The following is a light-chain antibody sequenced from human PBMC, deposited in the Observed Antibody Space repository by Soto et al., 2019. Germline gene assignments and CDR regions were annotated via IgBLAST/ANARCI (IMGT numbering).Light chain of an antibody. CDR2: GAS. Sequence: EIVLTQSPGTLSVSPGERATLSCRASQSVSSDYLAWYQQKRGQAPRLLIYGASTRATGIPARFSGSGSGTEFTLPISSLQSEDFAVYYCQQYNNWPPYTFGQGTKLEIK. J-gene: IGKJ2*01. CDR1: QSVSSD. V-gene: IGKV3-15*01. CDR3: QQYNNWPPYT.